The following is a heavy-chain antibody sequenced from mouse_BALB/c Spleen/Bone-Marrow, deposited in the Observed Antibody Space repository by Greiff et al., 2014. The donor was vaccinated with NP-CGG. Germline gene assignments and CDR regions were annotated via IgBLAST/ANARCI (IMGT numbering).Heavy chain of an antibody. J-gene: IGHJ4*01. D-gene: IGHD4-1*01. CDR1: GFNIKDTY. CDR2: IDPANGNT. V-gene: IGHV14-3*02. Sequence: EVQLQQSGAELVKPGASVKLSCTASGFNIKDTYMHWVKQRPEQGLEWIGRIDPANGNTKYDPKLQGKATITADTSSNTAYLQLSRLTSEDTADYYCARWEDYAMDYWGQGTSVTVSS. CDR3: ARWEDYAMDY.